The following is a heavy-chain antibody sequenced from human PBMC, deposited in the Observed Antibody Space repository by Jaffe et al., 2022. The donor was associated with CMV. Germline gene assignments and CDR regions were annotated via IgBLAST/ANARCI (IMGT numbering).Heavy chain of an antibody. V-gene: IGHV4-59*08. J-gene: IGHJ6*03. D-gene: IGHD6-19*01. CDR2: IYYSGST. CDR3: ARHDRLDSSGWYVPSYYYYYYMDV. Sequence: QVQLQESGPGLVKPSETLSLTCTVSGGSISSYYWSWIRQPPGKGLEWIGYIYYSGSTNYNPSLKSRVTISVDTSKNQFSLKLSSVTAADTAVYYCARHDRLDSSGWYVPSYYYYYYMDVWGKGTTVTVSS. CDR1: GGSISSYY.